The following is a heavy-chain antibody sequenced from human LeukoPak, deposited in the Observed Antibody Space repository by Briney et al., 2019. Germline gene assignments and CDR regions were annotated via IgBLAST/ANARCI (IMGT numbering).Heavy chain of an antibody. CDR2: IYTSGGT. D-gene: IGHD2-2*02. V-gene: IGHV4-61*02. CDR1: GGSISSGGYF. Sequence: PSQTLSLTCTVSGGSISSGGYFWSWIRQPAGKGLEWIGRIYTSGGTNCNPSLNSRVTVSIDTSTNQFSLRLTSVTAADTAVYYCATYCSHTSCHTGGGFQHWGQGTPVTVSS. J-gene: IGHJ1*01. CDR3: ATYCSHTSCHTGGGFQH.